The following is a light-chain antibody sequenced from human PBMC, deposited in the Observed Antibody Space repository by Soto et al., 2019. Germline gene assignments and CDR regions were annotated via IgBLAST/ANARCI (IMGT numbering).Light chain of an antibody. CDR3: QKFATSPLT. CDR2: GAS. V-gene: IGKV3-20*01. Sequence: EIVLTQSPGTLSLSPGERATLSCSASQSVSSNYLAWYQQKPGQAPRLLIFGASSRATGIPDRFSGSGSGTDFNLTISRLEPEDFAVYYCQKFATSPLTFGGGTKVDIK. J-gene: IGKJ4*01. CDR1: QSVSSNY.